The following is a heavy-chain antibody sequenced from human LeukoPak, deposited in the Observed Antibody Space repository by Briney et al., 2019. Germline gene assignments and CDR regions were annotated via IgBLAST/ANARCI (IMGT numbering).Heavy chain of an antibody. Sequence: SETLSLTCTVSGGSISSSSYYWIWLRQPQGMGLEWIGSIYDSGSTYHNPSLKSRVTISVDTSKNQFSLKLSSVTAADTAVYYCARDPVAAAVWYFDLWGRGTLVTVSS. V-gene: IGHV4-39*07. CDR1: GGSISSSSYY. CDR2: IYDSGST. D-gene: IGHD6-13*01. J-gene: IGHJ2*01. CDR3: ARDPVAAAVWYFDL.